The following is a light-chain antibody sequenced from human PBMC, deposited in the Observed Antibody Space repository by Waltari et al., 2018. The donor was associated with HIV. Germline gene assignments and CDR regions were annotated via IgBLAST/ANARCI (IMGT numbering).Light chain of an antibody. V-gene: IGLV2-14*03. J-gene: IGLJ3*02. CDR1: SSDVGGYNY. CDR2: DVI. CDR3: TSYTSSNTVGLVM. Sequence: QSALTQPASVSGSPGQSITISCTGTSSDVGGYNYVSWYQQHPGKAPKLTIYDVIRRPSGISNRFSGAESGNTDSLTISGLQAEDEGDYFCTSYTSSNTVGLVMFGGGTKVTVL.